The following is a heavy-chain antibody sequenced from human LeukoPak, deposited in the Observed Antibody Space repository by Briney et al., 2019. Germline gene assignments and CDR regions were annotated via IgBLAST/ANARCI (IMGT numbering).Heavy chain of an antibody. CDR1: GGSISSSSYY. Sequence: KPSETLSLTCTVSGGSISSSSYYWGWIRQPPGKGLEWIGSIYYSGSTYYNPSLKSRVTISVDTSKNQFSLKLSSVTAADTAVYYCARWGCTSTTCYTPFDFWGPGTLVTVSS. CDR3: ARWGCTSTTCYTPFDF. D-gene: IGHD2-2*02. CDR2: IYYSGST. J-gene: IGHJ4*02. V-gene: IGHV4-39*01.